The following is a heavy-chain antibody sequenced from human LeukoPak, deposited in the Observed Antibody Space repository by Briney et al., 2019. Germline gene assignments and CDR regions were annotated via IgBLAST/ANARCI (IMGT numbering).Heavy chain of an antibody. CDR2: IYYSGST. Sequence: SETLSLTCTVSGGSISSSSYYWGWIRQPPGRGLEWIGSIYYSGSTYYNPSLKSRVTISVDTSKNQFSLKLSSVTAADTAVYYCARRDDFWSGSTPLFDYWGQGTLVTVSS. CDR1: GGSISSSSYY. CDR3: ARRDDFWSGSTPLFDY. D-gene: IGHD3-3*01. J-gene: IGHJ4*02. V-gene: IGHV4-39*01.